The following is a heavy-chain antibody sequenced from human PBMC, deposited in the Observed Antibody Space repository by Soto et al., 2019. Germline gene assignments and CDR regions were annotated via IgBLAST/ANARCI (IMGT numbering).Heavy chain of an antibody. Sequence: QVQLVQSGAEVKKPGASVKVSCKASGYTFASYAISWMRQAPGQGLEWMGWICAYSGNPNYTQKLPGRATMTTDTSTSTAYMELRSLRSDDTAVYYCARDPPPPDYWGQGTLVTVSS. CDR3: ARDPPPPDY. J-gene: IGHJ4*02. CDR1: GYTFASYA. CDR2: ICAYSGNP. V-gene: IGHV1-18*01.